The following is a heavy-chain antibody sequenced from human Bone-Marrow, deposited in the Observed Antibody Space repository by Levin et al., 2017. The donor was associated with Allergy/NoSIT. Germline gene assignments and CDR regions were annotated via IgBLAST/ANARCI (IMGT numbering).Heavy chain of an antibody. CDR2: FYYNGNS. Sequence: PSETLSLTCTVSGASISTSSYYWGWVRQPPEKGLEWMGTFYYNGNSHYNPSLKSRVTISLETSKNQFSLNIDSVTATDAAVYFCVRGLVGDFDSWGQGTQVTISS. CDR3: VRGLVGDFDS. CDR1: GASISTSSYY. V-gene: IGHV4-39*01. J-gene: IGHJ4*02. D-gene: IGHD2-15*01.